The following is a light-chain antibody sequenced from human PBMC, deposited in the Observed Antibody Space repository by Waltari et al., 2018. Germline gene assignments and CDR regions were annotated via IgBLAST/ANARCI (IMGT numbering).Light chain of an antibody. Sequence: EIVLTQSPATLSLSPGESATLSCRASQSVSNYLAWYQQKPGQAPRLRIYDASTRATGTPARFSGSGSGTDFSLTISSLEPEDFAVYYCQQRGNGLTFGGGTKVEIK. CDR2: DAS. CDR3: QQRGNGLT. J-gene: IGKJ4*01. CDR1: QSVSNY. V-gene: IGKV3-11*01.